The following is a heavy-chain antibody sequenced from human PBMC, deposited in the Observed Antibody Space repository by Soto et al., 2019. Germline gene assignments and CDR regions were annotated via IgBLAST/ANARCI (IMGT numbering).Heavy chain of an antibody. J-gene: IGHJ4*02. CDR2: TYYRSKWYN. CDR3: ARDHTYYDFWSGYYTWDYFDY. D-gene: IGHD3-3*01. V-gene: IGHV6-1*01. CDR1: GDSVSSNSAA. Sequence: SHTLSLTCAISGDSVSSNSAAWNWIRQSPSRGLEWLGRTYYRSKWYNDYAVSVKSRITINPDTSKNQFSLQLNSVTPEDTAVYYCARDHTYYDFWSGYYTWDYFDYWGQGTLVTVSS.